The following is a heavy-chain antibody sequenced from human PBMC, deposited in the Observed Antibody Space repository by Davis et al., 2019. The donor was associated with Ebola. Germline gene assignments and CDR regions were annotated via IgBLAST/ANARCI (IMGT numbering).Heavy chain of an antibody. CDR3: ARSGQWLDV. J-gene: IGHJ6*02. CDR1: GDSVSSNNAA. V-gene: IGHV6-1*01. Sequence: HSQILSLTCAISGDSVSSNNAAWNWIRQSPSRGLEWLGRTYYRSKWNNGYAISVKSRITINADTSKNQFSLQLNSVTPEDTAVYYCARSGQWLDVWGQGTTVTVSS. D-gene: IGHD6-19*01. CDR2: TYYRSKWNN.